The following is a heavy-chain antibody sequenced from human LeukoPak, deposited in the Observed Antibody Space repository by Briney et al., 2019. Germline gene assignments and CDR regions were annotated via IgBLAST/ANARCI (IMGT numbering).Heavy chain of an antibody. V-gene: IGHV3-23*01. CDR2: IRADAVTT. CDR3: AKAPQGEWELPYYFDY. CDR1: GFIFSHHG. J-gene: IGHJ4*02. D-gene: IGHD1-26*01. Sequence: GGSLRLSCATSGFIFSHHGMNWVRQAPGKGLEWVSGIRADAVTTYYADSVKGRFTISRDNSKNTLYLQMNSLRAEDTAVYYCAKAPQGEWELPYYFDYWGQGTLVTVSS.